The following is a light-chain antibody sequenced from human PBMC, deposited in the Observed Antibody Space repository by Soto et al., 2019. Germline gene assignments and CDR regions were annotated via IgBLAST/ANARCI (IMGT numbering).Light chain of an antibody. CDR3: QSYDSRLTAYV. CDR2: GNN. V-gene: IGLV1-40*01. CDR1: SSSIGAGYD. J-gene: IGLJ1*01. Sequence: QSVLTQPPSVSGAPGQRVTISCTGSSSSIGAGYDVHWYHQLPGAAPKLLVSGNNNRPSGVPDRFSASKSGTSASLAITGLQTEDEDQYYCQSYDSRLTAYVFGTGTKLTVI.